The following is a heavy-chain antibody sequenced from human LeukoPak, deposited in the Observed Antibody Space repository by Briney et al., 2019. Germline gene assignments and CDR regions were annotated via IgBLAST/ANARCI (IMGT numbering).Heavy chain of an antibody. Sequence: GASLRLSCAASGFTFSTYAMSWVHQAPGKGLEWVSAISGSGTNTYYADSVKGRFTISRDNSKNTLYLQMNSLRAEDTAVYFCAKVPNSGNYYYFDYWGQGTPVTVSS. CDR2: ISGSGTNT. CDR1: GFTFSTYA. D-gene: IGHD1-26*01. CDR3: AKVPNSGNYYYFDY. V-gene: IGHV3-23*01. J-gene: IGHJ4*02.